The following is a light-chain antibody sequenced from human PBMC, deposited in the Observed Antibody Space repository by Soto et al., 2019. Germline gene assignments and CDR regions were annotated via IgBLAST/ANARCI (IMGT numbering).Light chain of an antibody. J-gene: IGLJ1*01. V-gene: IGLV3-21*02. CDR1: NIGSKS. Sequence: LTQPPAVSVSPGQTSRITCGGNNIGSKSVHWYQQKPGQAPVLVVDDDSDRPSGIPERFSGSNSGNTATLTISRVEAGDEADYFCHVWDSSSENVFGTGTKATVL. CDR3: HVWDSSSENV. CDR2: DDS.